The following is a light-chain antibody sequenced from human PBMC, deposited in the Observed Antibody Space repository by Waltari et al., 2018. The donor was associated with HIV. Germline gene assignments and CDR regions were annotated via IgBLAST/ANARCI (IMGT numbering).Light chain of an antibody. V-gene: IGLV2-11*01. J-gene: IGLJ2*01. CDR2: DVI. Sequence: QSALTQPRSVSGSPGQSVTISCTGTSSDVGGFNYVSWYQQYPGRAPKLLIYDVIKRPSGVPDRFAGSKSGTSASLAITGLQAEDEADYYCQTYDSSLSGSVVFGGGTKLTVL. CDR1: SSDVGGFNY. CDR3: QTYDSSLSGSVV.